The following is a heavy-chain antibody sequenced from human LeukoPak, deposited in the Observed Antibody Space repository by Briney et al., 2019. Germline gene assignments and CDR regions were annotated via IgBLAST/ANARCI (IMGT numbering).Heavy chain of an antibody. D-gene: IGHD4-11*01. CDR1: GYTFTGYY. Sequence: GASVKVSCKASGYTFTGYYMHWVRQAPGRGLEWMGWINPSGGSTSYAQKFQGRVTMTRDTSTSTVYMELSSLRSEDTAVYYCARDSYREPDYWGQGTLVTVSS. CDR3: ARDSYREPDY. CDR2: INPSGGST. J-gene: IGHJ4*02. V-gene: IGHV1-46*01.